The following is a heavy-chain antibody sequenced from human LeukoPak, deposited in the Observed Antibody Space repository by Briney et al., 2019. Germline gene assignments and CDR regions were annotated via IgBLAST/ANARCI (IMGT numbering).Heavy chain of an antibody. V-gene: IGHV4-34*01. CDR2: INHSGST. D-gene: IGHD4-23*01. CDR3: ARGTTAVVNFDY. Sequence: SETLSLTCAVYGGSFSGYYWSWIRQPPGKGLEWIGEINHSGSTNYNPSLKSRVTISVDTSKNQLSLKLSSVTAADTAVYYCARGTTAVVNFDYWGQGTLVTVSS. CDR1: GGSFSGYY. J-gene: IGHJ4*02.